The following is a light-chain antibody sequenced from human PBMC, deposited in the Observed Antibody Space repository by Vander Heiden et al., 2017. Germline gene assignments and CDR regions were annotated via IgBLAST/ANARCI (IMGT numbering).Light chain of an antibody. CDR2: GPS. CDR1: QSVSSN. CDR3: QQYNNWPQT. V-gene: IGKV3D-15*01. J-gene: IGKJ1*01. Sequence: EIVMTQSPATPSVSPGERVTLSCRASQSVSSNLAWYQQKPGQAPRLLIYGPSTRATGIPARFSGSGSGTEFTLTISSLQSEDFAVYYCQQYNNWPQTFGQGTKVEIK.